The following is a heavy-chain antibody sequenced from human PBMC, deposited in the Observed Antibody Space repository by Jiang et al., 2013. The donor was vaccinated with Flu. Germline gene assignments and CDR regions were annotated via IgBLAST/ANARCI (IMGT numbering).Heavy chain of an antibody. D-gene: IGHD5-24*01. Sequence: TISRDNSKNTLYLQMNSLRAEDTAVYYCARVEMATISYYFDYWGQGTLVTVSS. CDR3: ARVEMATISYYFDY. J-gene: IGHJ4*02. V-gene: IGHV3-53*03.